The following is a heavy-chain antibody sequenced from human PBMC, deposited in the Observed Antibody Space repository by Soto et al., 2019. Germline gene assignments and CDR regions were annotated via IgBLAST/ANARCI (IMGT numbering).Heavy chain of an antibody. Sequence: QLQLQESGSGLVKPSQTLSLTCAVSGASISNGDYSWSWLRQPPGKGLEWIGYIYQSGTSYYTPSLKSRVIISLDRSKNQVSLKLTSVTAADTAVYYCATGKWLRFVRYFDGWGQGTLVTVSS. CDR2: IYQSGTS. CDR3: ATGKWLRFVRYFDG. D-gene: IGHD5-12*01. CDR1: GASISNGDYS. J-gene: IGHJ4*02. V-gene: IGHV4-30-2*01.